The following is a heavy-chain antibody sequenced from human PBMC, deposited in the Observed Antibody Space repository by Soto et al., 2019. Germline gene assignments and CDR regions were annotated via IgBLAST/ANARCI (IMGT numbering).Heavy chain of an antibody. V-gene: IGHV4-4*07. CDR2: IYTSGST. J-gene: IGHJ4*02. D-gene: IGHD6-19*01. CDR1: GGSISSYY. Sequence: SGTLSLTCTVSGGSISSYYWSWIRQPAGKGLEWIGRIYTSGSTNYNPSLKSRVTMSVDTSKNQFSLKLSSVTAADTAVYYCARDGAGIAVAGSFDYWGQGTLVTVSS. CDR3: ARDGAGIAVAGSFDY.